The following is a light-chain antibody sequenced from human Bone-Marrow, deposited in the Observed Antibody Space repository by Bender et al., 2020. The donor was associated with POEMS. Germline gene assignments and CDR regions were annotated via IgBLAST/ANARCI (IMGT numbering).Light chain of an antibody. CDR3: AAWEDSLNGWV. J-gene: IGLJ3*02. CDR1: SSSIGTGYA. V-gene: IGLV1-50*01. Sequence: QSVLTQPPSVSGAPGQRVTISCTGSSSSIGTGYAVHWYQQIPGTAPKLLIYGTSNRPSGVPDRFSGSKSGTSASLAISGLQSEDEADYYCAAWEDSLNGWVFGGGTKLTVL. CDR2: GTS.